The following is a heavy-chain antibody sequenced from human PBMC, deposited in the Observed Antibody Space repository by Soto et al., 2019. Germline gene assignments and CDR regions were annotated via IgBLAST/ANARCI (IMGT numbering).Heavy chain of an antibody. J-gene: IGHJ4*02. V-gene: IGHV4-59*01. Sequence: QVQLQESGPGLVKPSETLSLTCTVSGGSISPYYWSWIRQPPGKGLEWIGYIYYSGSTKYNPSLKRRVIISVDRTKNHFSLRLSSVTPADTAVYYCVRVGGYYGDYPNFDYWGQGTLVTVSS. D-gene: IGHD4-17*01. CDR1: GGSISPYY. CDR2: IYYSGST. CDR3: VRVGGYYGDYPNFDY.